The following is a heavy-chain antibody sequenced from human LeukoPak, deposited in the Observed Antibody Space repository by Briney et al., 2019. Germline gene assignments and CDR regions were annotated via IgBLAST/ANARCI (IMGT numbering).Heavy chain of an antibody. V-gene: IGHV4-59*12. CDR1: GGSISSYY. CDR3: ARSGVTPQDSSGYYYGPFDY. J-gene: IGHJ4*02. Sequence: PSETLSLTCTVSGGSISSYYWSWIRQPPGKGLEWIGYIYYSGSTNYNPSLKSRVTISVDTSKNQFSLKLSSVTAADTAVYYCARSGVTPQDSSGYYYGPFDYWGQGTLVTVSS. D-gene: IGHD3-22*01. CDR2: IYYSGST.